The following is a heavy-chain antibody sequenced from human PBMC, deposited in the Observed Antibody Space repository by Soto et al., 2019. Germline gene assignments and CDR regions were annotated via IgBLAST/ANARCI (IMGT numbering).Heavy chain of an antibody. V-gene: IGHV3-30-3*01. CDR2: ISYDGSNK. D-gene: IGHD2-2*01. Sequence: QVQLVESGGGVVQPGRSLRLSCAASGFTFSSYAMHWVRQAPGQGLEWVAVISYDGSNKYYADSVKGRFTISRDNSKNTLYLQMNSLRAEDTAVYYCARDAVQLQYYFDYWGQGTLVTVSS. CDR3: ARDAVQLQYYFDY. J-gene: IGHJ4*02. CDR1: GFTFSSYA.